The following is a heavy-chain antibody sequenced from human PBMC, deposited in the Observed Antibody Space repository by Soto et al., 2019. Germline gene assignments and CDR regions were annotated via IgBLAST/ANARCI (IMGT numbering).Heavy chain of an antibody. Sequence: EVQLLEAGGRLVQPGGSLRLSCAASGFIFSTDALNWVRQAPGKGLEWVSGISGSGDNTYYADSVKGRFTISRDNSKNTLYLQMNYVRVEDTALYYGAKSPRRGYEPPWDYWGQGTLVTVSS. V-gene: IGHV3-23*01. CDR2: ISGSGDNT. D-gene: IGHD2-2*01. J-gene: IGHJ4*02. CDR3: AKSPRRGYEPPWDY. CDR1: GFIFSTDA.